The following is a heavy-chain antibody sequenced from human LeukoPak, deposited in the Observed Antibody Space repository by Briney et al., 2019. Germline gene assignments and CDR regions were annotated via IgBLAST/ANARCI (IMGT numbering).Heavy chain of an antibody. CDR2: ISYDGSNK. D-gene: IGHD3-10*01. CDR1: GFTFSSYA. J-gene: IGHJ6*02. V-gene: IGHV3-30*04. Sequence: PGGSLRLSCAASGFTFSSYAMHWVRQAPGKGLEWVAVISYDGSNKYYADSVKGRFTIPRDNSKNTLYLQMNSLRAEDTAVYYCARDIGEYGSWSYWSYGMDVWAKGPRSPSP. CDR3: ARDIGEYGSWSYWSYGMDV.